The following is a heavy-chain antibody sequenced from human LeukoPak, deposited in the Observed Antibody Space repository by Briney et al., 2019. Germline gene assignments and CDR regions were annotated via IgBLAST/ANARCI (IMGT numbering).Heavy chain of an antibody. J-gene: IGHJ5*02. CDR3: ARHLRFDDWFDP. Sequence: SETLSLTCTVSGGSISSYYWSWIRQPPGKGLEWIGYIYYSGGTNYNPSLKSRVTISVDTSKNQFSLKLSSVTAADTAVYYCARHLRFDDWFDPWGQGTLVTVSS. CDR1: GGSISSYY. V-gene: IGHV4-59*08. D-gene: IGHD3-10*01. CDR2: IYYSGGT.